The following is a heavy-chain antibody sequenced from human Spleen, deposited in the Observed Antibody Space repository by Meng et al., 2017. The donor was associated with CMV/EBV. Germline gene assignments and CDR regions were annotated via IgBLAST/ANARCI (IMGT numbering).Heavy chain of an antibody. V-gene: IGHV1-2*02. Sequence: ASVKVSCKASGYSFIGYYIHWVRQAPGQGLEWMGWVNPNSGGTNYARKFQGRVTMTRDTSISTAHMELSRLRSDDTAVYYCARVLYGGNPRGAFDIWGQGTMVTVSS. CDR3: ARVLYGGNPRGAFDI. D-gene: IGHD4-23*01. CDR1: GYSFIGYY. CDR2: VNPNSGGT. J-gene: IGHJ3*02.